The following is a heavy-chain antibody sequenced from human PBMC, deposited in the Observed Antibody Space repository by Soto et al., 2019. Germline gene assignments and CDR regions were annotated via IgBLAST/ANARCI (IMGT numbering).Heavy chain of an antibody. D-gene: IGHD4-17*01. V-gene: IGHV3-23*01. J-gene: IGHJ4*02. CDR1: GFTFSSYW. CDR2: ISSNGGST. Sequence: GGSLRLSCAASGFTFSSYWMHWVRQAPGKGLEWVSGISSNGGSTCYADSVKGRFTISRDNSKNTLYLQMNSLRAEDTAVYYCATDLPHHGDFSYYFDYWGQGTLVTVSS. CDR3: ATDLPHHGDFSYYFDY.